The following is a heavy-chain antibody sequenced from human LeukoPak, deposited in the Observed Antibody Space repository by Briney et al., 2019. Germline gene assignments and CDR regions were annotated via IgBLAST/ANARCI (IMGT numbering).Heavy chain of an antibody. CDR2: IIPILDVT. Sequence: GASVKVSCKASGGTFTNYAINWVRQAPGQGLEWMGRIIPILDVTNYAQKFQGRVTITADQSTSTAYMELSSLRSEDTAVYYCARGIVGATSGYFDYWGQGTLVTVSS. D-gene: IGHD1-26*01. J-gene: IGHJ4*02. V-gene: IGHV1-69*04. CDR3: ARGIVGATSGYFDY. CDR1: GGTFTNYA.